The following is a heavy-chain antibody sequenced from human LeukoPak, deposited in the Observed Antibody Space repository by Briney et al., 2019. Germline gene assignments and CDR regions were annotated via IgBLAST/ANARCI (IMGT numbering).Heavy chain of an antibody. CDR2: IKSKTDGGTI. Sequence: GSLRLSCAASGFTFTNAWMGWVCQAAGKGLEWVGRIKSKTDGGTIDYAAPVKGRFIISRDDSKNTLYLQMNSLKTEDTAVYYCTTGLSDTPMVTYGYFDLWGRGTLVTVSS. J-gene: IGHJ2*01. CDR3: TTGLSDTPMVTYGYFDL. D-gene: IGHD5-18*01. CDR1: GFTFTNAW. V-gene: IGHV3-15*01.